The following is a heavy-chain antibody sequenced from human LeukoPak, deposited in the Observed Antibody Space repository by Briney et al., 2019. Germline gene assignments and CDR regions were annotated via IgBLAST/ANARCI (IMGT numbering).Heavy chain of an antibody. Sequence: SQTLSLTCAISGDRVSSNIAAWNWISQSPSRGLEWLGRRYYSSQWYNDYAISLKSRITINPDTSKTHFSLQLNSVTPEDTAVYYCARAYGHFDFWGQRTLVTVSS. CDR2: RYYSSQWYN. D-gene: IGHD4-17*01. CDR1: GDRVSSNIAA. CDR3: ARAYGHFDF. V-gene: IGHV6-1*01. J-gene: IGHJ4*02.